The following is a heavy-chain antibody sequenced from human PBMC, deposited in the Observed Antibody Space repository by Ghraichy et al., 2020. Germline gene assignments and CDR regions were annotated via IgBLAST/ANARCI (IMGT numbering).Heavy chain of an antibody. CDR1: GYSFTSYW. Sequence: GESLNISCKGSGYSFTSYWIGWVRQMPGKGLEWMGIIYPGDSDTRYSPSFQGQVTISADKSISTAYLQWSSLKASDTAMYYCARRGRIAAAGTHPYYYYYMDVWGKGTTVTVSS. D-gene: IGHD6-13*01. CDR2: IYPGDSDT. V-gene: IGHV5-51*01. J-gene: IGHJ6*03. CDR3: ARRGRIAAAGTHPYYYYYMDV.